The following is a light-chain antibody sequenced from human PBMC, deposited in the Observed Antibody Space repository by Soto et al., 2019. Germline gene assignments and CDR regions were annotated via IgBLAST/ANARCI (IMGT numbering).Light chain of an antibody. J-gene: IGKJ1*01. V-gene: IGKV1-5*03. CDR1: QNINTW. CDR2: KAS. Sequence: DIQMTQSPSTVSASVGDRVTITCRASQNINTWLAWYQQKPGKAPKLLILKASSLESGVPSRFSGSGSGTEFTLTISRLEPEDFAVYYCQQYGSSPTTFGQGTKVDI. CDR3: QQYGSSPTT.